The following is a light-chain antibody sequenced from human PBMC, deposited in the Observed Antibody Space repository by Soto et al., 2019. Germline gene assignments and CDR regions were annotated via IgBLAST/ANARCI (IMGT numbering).Light chain of an antibody. CDR3: QSYDTSLSGSV. CDR1: SSNIGAGYD. V-gene: IGLV1-40*01. J-gene: IGLJ3*02. CDR2: VTN. Sequence: QSVLTQPPSVSGAPGQRVTISCTGSSSNIGAGYDVHWYQQIPGTPPKLLIYVTNNRPSGVPDRFSGSKSGTSASLAITGLQAEDEADYYCQSYDTSLSGSVSGGGTKLTVL.